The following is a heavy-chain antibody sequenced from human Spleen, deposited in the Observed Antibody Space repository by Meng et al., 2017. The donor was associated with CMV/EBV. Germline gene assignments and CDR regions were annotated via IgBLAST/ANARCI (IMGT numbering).Heavy chain of an antibody. V-gene: IGHV3-66*02. J-gene: IGHJ4*02. Sequence: CAASGFSVSSNSMSWVRRAPVKGLECVSLIYSAGSTFYADSVKGRFTIFRDDSKNTLYLQMNSLRLEDTAVYYCAKGCSDHKCYIESWGQGALVTVSS. D-gene: IGHD2-15*01. CDR3: AKGCSDHKCYIES. CDR2: IYSAGST. CDR1: GFSVSSNS.